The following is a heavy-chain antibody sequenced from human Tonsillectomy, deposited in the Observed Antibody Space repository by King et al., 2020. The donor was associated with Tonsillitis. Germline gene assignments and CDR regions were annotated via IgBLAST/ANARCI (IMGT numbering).Heavy chain of an antibody. CDR2: IYSGGSK. Sequence: VQLVESGGVLIQPGGSLRLSCAASGFTVSSNYMSWVRQAPGKGLEWVSVIYSGGSKYYADSVKGRFTISRDNSKNTLYLQMNSLRAEDTAVYYCARAPSSSYFDFWGQGTLVTVSS. CDR3: ARAPSSSYFDF. J-gene: IGHJ4*02. CDR1: GFTVSSNY. V-gene: IGHV3-53*01.